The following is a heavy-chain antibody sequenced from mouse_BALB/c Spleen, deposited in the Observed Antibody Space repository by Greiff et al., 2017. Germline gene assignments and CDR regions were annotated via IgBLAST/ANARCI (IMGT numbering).Heavy chain of an antibody. CDR2: IDPSDSYT. D-gene: IGHD4-1*01. J-gene: IGHJ2*01. Sequence: QVQLQQPGAELVKPGASVKLSCKASGYTFTSYWMHWVKQRPGQGLEWIGEIDPSDSYTNYNQKFKGKATLTVDKSSSTAYMQLSSLTSEDSAVYYCARLELYYFDYWGQGTTLTVSS. V-gene: IGHV1-69*02. CDR3: ARLELYYFDY. CDR1: GYTFTSYW.